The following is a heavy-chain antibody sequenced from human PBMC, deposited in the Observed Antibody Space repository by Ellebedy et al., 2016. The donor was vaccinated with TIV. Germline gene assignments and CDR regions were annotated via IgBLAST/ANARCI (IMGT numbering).Heavy chain of an antibody. Sequence: GGSLRLXXAASGLTFSAAGMHWVRQTPGKGLEWVAFIWSDGSNEYYADAVKGRFTISRDDSKNTLYLQMNSLRAEDTAVYYCAKVWIAVAGPRPRGARDYWGQGTLVTVSS. CDR2: IWSDGSNE. CDR1: GLTFSAAG. V-gene: IGHV3-30*02. J-gene: IGHJ4*02. CDR3: AKVWIAVAGPRPRGARDY. D-gene: IGHD6-19*01.